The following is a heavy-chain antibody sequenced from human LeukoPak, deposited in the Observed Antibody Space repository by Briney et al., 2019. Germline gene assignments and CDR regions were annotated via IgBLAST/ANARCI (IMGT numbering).Heavy chain of an antibody. CDR3: AREGGTSAFDY. D-gene: IGHD1-26*01. Sequence: GGSLRLSCAASGFTVSSNYMNWVRQAPGKGLEWVSVIYSGGRTYYADSVKGRFTISRDNSKNTLYLQMNSLRAEDTAVYYCAREGGTSAFDYWGQGTLVTVSS. J-gene: IGHJ4*02. CDR1: GFTVSSNY. CDR2: IYSGGRT. V-gene: IGHV3-53*01.